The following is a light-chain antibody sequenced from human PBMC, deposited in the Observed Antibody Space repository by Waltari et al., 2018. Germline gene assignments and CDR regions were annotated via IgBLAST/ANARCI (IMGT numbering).Light chain of an antibody. CDR1: SSNVEINY. V-gene: IGLV1-47*01. CDR2: RNN. CDR3: ATWDVSLSGCV. Sequence: QSVLTQPPSASATPGQRVTISCSGSSSNVEINYVYWYQQLTGTAPKLLIYRNNQRPSGVPDRFSGSKSGTSASLAISGLRSEDEADYYCATWDVSLSGCVFGGGTKLTVL. J-gene: IGLJ3*02.